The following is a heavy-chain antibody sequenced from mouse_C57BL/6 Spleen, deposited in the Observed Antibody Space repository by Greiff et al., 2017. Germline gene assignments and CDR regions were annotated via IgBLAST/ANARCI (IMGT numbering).Heavy chain of an antibody. CDR2: IDPSDSET. J-gene: IGHJ4*01. CDR3: ARSGYSNYEMDY. D-gene: IGHD2-5*01. Sequence: QVQLQQPGAELVRPGSSVKLSCKASGYTFTSYWMHWVKQRPIQGLEWIGNIDPSDSETLYNQKFKDKATLTVDKSSSTAYMQLSSLTSEDSAVYYCARSGYSNYEMDYWGQGTSVTVSS. CDR1: GYTFTSYW. V-gene: IGHV1-52*01.